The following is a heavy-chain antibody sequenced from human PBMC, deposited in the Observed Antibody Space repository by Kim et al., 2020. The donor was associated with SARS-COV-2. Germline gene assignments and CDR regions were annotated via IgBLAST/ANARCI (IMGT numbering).Heavy chain of an antibody. CDR1: GYTFTSYG. Sequence: ASVKVSCKASGYTFTSYGISWVRQAPGQGLEWMGWISAYNGNTNYAQKLQGRVTMTTDTSTSTAYMELRSLRSDDTAVYYCARDLGAGTQDYGDEGYYGMDVWRQGPTVTVSS. D-gene: IGHD4-17*01. CDR2: ISAYNGNT. CDR3: ARDLGAGTQDYGDEGYYGMDV. V-gene: IGHV1-18*01. J-gene: IGHJ6*02.